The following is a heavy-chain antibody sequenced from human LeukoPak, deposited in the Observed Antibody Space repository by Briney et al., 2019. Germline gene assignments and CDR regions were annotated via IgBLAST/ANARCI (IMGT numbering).Heavy chain of an antibody. D-gene: IGHD5-24*01. Sequence: KTSETLSLTCTVSGGSISTITYYWGWIRQPPGKGLEWVGHMYYRGNTFYNPSLKSRVTFSLDMSKNQFSLKLDSVTAADTAMYYCTRITIHGNSDYWGQGTLVTVSS. CDR3: TRITIHGNSDY. J-gene: IGHJ4*02. V-gene: IGHV4-39*07. CDR1: GGSISTITYY. CDR2: MYYRGNT.